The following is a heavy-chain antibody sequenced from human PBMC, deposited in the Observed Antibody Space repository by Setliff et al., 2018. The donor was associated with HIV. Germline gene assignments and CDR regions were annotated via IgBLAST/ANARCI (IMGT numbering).Heavy chain of an antibody. V-gene: IGHV4-34*01. CDR3: AREDYYYYGMDV. CDR1: GGSFSDYY. J-gene: IGHJ6*02. CDR2: INHSGST. Sequence: SETLSLTCAVYGGSFSDYYWSWIRQPPGKGLEWIGEINHSGSTNYNPSLKSRVTISLDTSKNQFSLKLSSVTAADTAVYYCAREDYYYYGMDVWGQGTTVTVSS.